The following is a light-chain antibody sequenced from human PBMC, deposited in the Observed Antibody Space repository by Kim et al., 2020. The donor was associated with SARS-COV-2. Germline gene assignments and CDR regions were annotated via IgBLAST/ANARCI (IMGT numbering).Light chain of an antibody. Sequence: SVAPGQPARITCSGDVLAKKYARWFQQKPGQAPVLVIYKDSERPSGIPERFSGSSSGTTVTLTISGAQVEDEADYYCYSAADNKRVFGGGTQLTVL. J-gene: IGLJ2*01. CDR1: VLAKKY. CDR3: YSAADNKRV. V-gene: IGLV3-27*01. CDR2: KDS.